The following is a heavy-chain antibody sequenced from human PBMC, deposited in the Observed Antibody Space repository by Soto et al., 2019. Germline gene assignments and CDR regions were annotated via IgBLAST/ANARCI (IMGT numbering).Heavy chain of an antibody. D-gene: IGHD3-10*01. J-gene: IGHJ4*02. Sequence: PGESLKISCKGPGHLFNNHWIGWVRQTPGKGLEWMGLIFTRDSETKTSPSFQGHVSFSVDNSINTVYLQWTSLKTTDTGIYFCARGYFDSGHGYDFWGQGTLVTVS. CDR3: ARGYFDSGHGYDF. CDR2: IFTRDSET. CDR1: GHLFNNHW. V-gene: IGHV5-51*01.